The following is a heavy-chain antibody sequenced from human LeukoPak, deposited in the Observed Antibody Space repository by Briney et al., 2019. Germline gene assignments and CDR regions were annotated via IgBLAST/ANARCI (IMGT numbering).Heavy chain of an antibody. CDR2: IYSDNT. Sequence: PGGSLRLSCTVSGFTVSSNSMSWVRQAPGKGLEWVSFIYSDNTHYSDSVKGRFTISRDNSKNTLYLQMNSLRAEDTAVYYCAREVVTWYYFDYWGQGTLVTVSS. J-gene: IGHJ4*02. CDR3: AREVVTWYYFDY. V-gene: IGHV3-53*01. D-gene: IGHD2-21*02. CDR1: GFTVSSNS.